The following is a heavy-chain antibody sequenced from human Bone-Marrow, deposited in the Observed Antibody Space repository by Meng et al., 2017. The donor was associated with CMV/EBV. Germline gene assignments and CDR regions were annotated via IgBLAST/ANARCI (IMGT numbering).Heavy chain of an antibody. Sequence: LRLSCTVSGGSISSGGYYWSWIRQHPGKGLEWIGYIYYSGSTYYNPSLKSRVTISVDTSKNQFSLKLSSVTAADTAVYYCARAVCSSTSCYPYYYYGMDVCGQGTTVTVSS. J-gene: IGHJ6*02. CDR3: ARAVCSSTSCYPYYYYGMDV. CDR1: GGSISSGGYY. V-gene: IGHV4-31*03. CDR2: IYYSGST. D-gene: IGHD2-2*01.